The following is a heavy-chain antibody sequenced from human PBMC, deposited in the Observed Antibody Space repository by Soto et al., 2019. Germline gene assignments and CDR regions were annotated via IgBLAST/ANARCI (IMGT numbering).Heavy chain of an antibody. J-gene: IGHJ6*02. CDR2: INHSGST. V-gene: IGHV4-34*01. CDR3: ARGVDFWSGYGYYYYGMDV. D-gene: IGHD3-3*01. Sequence: SETLSLTCAVYGGSFSGYYWSWIRQPPGKGLEWIGEINHSGSTNYNPSLKSRVTISVDTSKNQFSLKLSSVTAADTAVYYCARGVDFWSGYGYYYYGMDVWGQGTTVTVSS. CDR1: GGSFSGYY.